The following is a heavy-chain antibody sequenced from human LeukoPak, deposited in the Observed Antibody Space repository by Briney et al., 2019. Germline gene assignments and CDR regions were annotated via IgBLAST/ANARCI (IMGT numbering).Heavy chain of an antibody. V-gene: IGHV3-9*01. CDR3: ANSGSYDFWSGSIDY. D-gene: IGHD3-3*01. Sequence: GGSLRLSCAASGFTFDDYAMHWVRQAPGKGLEWVSGISWNSGSIGYADSVKGRFTISRDNAKNSLYLQMNSLRAEDTALYYCANSGSYDFWSGSIDYWGQGTLVTVSS. CDR2: ISWNSGSI. J-gene: IGHJ4*02. CDR1: GFTFDDYA.